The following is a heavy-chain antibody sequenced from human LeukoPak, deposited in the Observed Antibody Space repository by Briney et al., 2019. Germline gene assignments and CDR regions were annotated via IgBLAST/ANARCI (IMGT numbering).Heavy chain of an antibody. CDR2: IYYSGST. D-gene: IGHD3-9*01. J-gene: IGHJ4*02. CDR3: ARASSVLRYFDWLLSGLDY. Sequence: PSETLSLTCTVSGGSISSSSYSWGWIRQPPGKGLEWIGSIYYSGSTYYNPSLKSRVTISVDTSKNQFSLKLSSVTAADTAVYYCARASSVLRYFDWLLSGLDYWGQGTLVTVSS. V-gene: IGHV4-39*01. CDR1: GGSISSSSYS.